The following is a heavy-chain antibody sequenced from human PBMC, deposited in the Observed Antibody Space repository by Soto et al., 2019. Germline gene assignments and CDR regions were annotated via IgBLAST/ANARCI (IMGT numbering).Heavy chain of an antibody. CDR3: ARALPWGGMDV. V-gene: IGHV4-30-2*01. Sequence: SETLSLTCAVSGGSISSGGYSWSRIRQPPGKGLEWIGYIYHSGSTYYNPSLKSRVTISVDRSKNQFSLKLSSVTAADTAVYYCARALPWGGMDVWGQGTTVTVSS. J-gene: IGHJ6*02. CDR1: GGSISSGGYS. D-gene: IGHD3-10*01. CDR2: IYHSGST.